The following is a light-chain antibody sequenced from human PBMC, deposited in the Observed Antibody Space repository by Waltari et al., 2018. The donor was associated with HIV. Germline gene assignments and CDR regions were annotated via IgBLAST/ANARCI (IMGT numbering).Light chain of an antibody. J-gene: IGKJ2*01. Sequence: EIVLTQSPGTLSLSPGERATLSCRASQSVATYLAWYQQKPGQAPRLLIYDSANRAAGMPARCSGSGSGTDFTLTISSLEPEDFAVYYCHQRSTWPPTFGQGTKV. CDR2: DSA. V-gene: IGKV3-11*01. CDR3: HQRSTWPPT. CDR1: QSVATY.